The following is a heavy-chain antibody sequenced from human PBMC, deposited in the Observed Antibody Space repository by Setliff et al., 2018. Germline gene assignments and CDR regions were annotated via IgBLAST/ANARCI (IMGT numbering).Heavy chain of an antibody. CDR2: IIPITGTT. D-gene: IGHD3-22*01. J-gene: IGHJ6*03. Sequence: GASVKVSCKASGGTFSSYGISWVRQAPGQGLEWMGGIIPITGTTNYAQRFQGRITISTDESSSTVYMQLSSLGSEDTAVYYCVREGVDSRSSTDYRYYMDVWGEGTTVTVSS. CDR3: VREGVDSRSSTDYRYYMDV. V-gene: IGHV1-69*05. CDR1: GGTFSSYG.